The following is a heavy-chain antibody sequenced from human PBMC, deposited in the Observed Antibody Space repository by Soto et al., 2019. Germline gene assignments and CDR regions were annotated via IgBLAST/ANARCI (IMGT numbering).Heavy chain of an antibody. D-gene: IGHD2-15*01. V-gene: IGHV4-59*08. J-gene: IGHJ4*02. CDR1: GGSISSYY. Sequence: SETLSLTCTVSGGSISSYYWSWIRQPPGKGLEWIGYIYYSGSTNYNPSLKSRVTISVDTSKNQFSLKLSSVTAADTAVYYCARRPVGALINYFDYWGQGTLVTVSS. CDR2: IYYSGST. CDR3: ARRPVGALINYFDY.